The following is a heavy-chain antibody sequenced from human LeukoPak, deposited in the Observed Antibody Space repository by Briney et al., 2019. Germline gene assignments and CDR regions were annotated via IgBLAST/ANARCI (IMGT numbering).Heavy chain of an antibody. CDR1: GYTFTSYG. CDR3: ARGETSGDSDY. J-gene: IGHJ4*02. V-gene: IGHV1-2*02. D-gene: IGHD3-3*01. CDR2: INPNSGGT. Sequence: ASVKVSCKASGYTFTSYGISWVRQAPGQGLEWMGWINPNSGGTNYAQKFQGRVTMTRDTSISTAYMELSRLRSDDTAVYYCARGETSGDSDYWGQGTLVTVSS.